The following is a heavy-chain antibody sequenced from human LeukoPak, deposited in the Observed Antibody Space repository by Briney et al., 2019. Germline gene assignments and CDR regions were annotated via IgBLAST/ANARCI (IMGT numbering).Heavy chain of an antibody. V-gene: IGHV1-2*02. J-gene: IGHJ6*02. CDR3: ARGWPGTFDYYYYGMDV. D-gene: IGHD1-1*01. CDR1: GYTFTGYY. Sequence: VASVKVSCKASGYTFTGYYMHWVRQAPGQGLEWMGWINPNSGGTNYAQKFQGRVTMTRDTSISTAYMELSRLRSDDTAVYYCARGWPGTFDYYYYGMDVWGQGTTVTVSS. CDR2: INPNSGGT.